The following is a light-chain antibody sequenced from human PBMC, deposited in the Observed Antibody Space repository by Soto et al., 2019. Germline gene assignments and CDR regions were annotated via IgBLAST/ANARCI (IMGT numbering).Light chain of an antibody. CDR1: QTINRW. CDR2: DAS. Sequence: DIQMTQSPATLSASVGDRVTITCRASQTINRWLAWYQQKPGKAPQVLIYDASTLESGVPSRFSGSGSGTEFTLTINNLQPDDLANYYCQQYSSLWTFGPGTKVDIK. CDR3: QQYSSLWT. V-gene: IGKV1-5*01. J-gene: IGKJ1*01.